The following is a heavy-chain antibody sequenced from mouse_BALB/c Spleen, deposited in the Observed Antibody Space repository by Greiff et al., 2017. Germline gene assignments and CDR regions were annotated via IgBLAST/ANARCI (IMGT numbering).Heavy chain of an antibody. Sequence: VQLQQSGAELMKPGASVKISCKATGYTFSSYWIEWVKQRPGHGLEWIGEILPGSGSTNYNEKFKGKATFTADTSSNTAYMQLSSLTSEDSAVYYCARGARARAMDYWGQGTSVTVSS. V-gene: IGHV1-9*01. J-gene: IGHJ4*01. CDR3: ARGARARAMDY. CDR1: GYTFSSYW. D-gene: IGHD3-1*01. CDR2: ILPGSGST.